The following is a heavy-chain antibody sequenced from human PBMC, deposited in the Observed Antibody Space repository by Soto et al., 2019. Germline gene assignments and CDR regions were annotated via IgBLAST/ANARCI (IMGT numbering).Heavy chain of an antibody. V-gene: IGHV3-64*01. D-gene: IGHD6-6*01. J-gene: IGHJ6*03. CDR1: GFTLSGYA. CDR2: IMCNGVGT. Sequence: EVQLAESGGGLAQPGGSLRLSCAASGFTLSGYAMDWVRLAPGKGLEYVSVIMCNGVGTYHANSVHGRFTTSRDNCKNKVYLQMCSLRPEDMAVYYCARRARPDFYYMDVRCKGTTVTVS. CDR3: ARRARPDFYYMDV.